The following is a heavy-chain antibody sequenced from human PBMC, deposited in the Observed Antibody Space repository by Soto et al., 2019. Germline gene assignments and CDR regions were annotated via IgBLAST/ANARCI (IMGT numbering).Heavy chain of an antibody. CDR3: AKVRDLAMVTLYYFDY. Sequence: LRLSCAASGFTFSSYAMSWVRQAPGKGLGWVSAISGSGGSTYYADSVKGRFTISRDNSKNTLYLQMNSLRAEDTAVYYCAKVRDLAMVTLYYFDYWGQGTLVTVPQ. CDR2: ISGSGGST. CDR1: GFTFSSYA. J-gene: IGHJ4*02. D-gene: IGHD5-18*01. V-gene: IGHV3-23*01.